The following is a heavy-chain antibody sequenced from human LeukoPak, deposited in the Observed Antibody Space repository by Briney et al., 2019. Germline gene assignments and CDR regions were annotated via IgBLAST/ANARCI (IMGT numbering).Heavy chain of an antibody. J-gene: IGHJ3*02. CDR2: MYYSGSP. CDR1: GGSMRKNN. D-gene: IGHD2-21*01. Sequence: SETLSLTCTVSGGSMRKNNWSWIRQPPGKGLEWIGYMYYSGSPNYRPALKSRVTISVDTSKNQISLKLSSVTAADTSVYYCAGQTRSLSSDFAFDIWGPGTLVAVSS. CDR3: AGQTRSLSSDFAFDI. V-gene: IGHV4-59*08.